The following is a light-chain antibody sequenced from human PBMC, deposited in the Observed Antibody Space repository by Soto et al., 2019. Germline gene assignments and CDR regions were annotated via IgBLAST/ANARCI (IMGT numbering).Light chain of an antibody. J-gene: IGKJ1*01. CDR3: QQYGSSPVT. CDR1: QSLSGN. CDR2: GAS. Sequence: EIVMTQSPATLSVSPGERATLSGRVSQSLSGNLAWYQQKPGQAPRFPIYGASSRETGIPDRFSGSGAGTDFTLTISRLEPEDFAVDYCQQYGSSPVTFGQGTKVDIK. V-gene: IGKV3-20*01.